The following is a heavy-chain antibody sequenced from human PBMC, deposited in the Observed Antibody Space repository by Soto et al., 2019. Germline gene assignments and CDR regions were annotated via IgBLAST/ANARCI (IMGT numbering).Heavy chain of an antibody. Sequence: PSETLSLTCAVYGGSFIGYYWSWIRQPPGKGLEWIGEINHSGSTNYNPSLKSRVTISVDTSKNQFSLKLSSVTAADTAVYYCARGRVDFWSGTGGYGMDVWGQGTTVTVSS. V-gene: IGHV4-34*01. CDR1: GGSFIGYY. J-gene: IGHJ6*02. CDR2: INHSGST. D-gene: IGHD3-3*01. CDR3: ARGRVDFWSGTGGYGMDV.